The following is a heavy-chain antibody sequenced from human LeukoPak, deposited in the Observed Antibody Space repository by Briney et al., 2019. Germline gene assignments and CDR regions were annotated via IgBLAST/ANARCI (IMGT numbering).Heavy chain of an antibody. CDR2: NYYSGST. V-gene: IGHV4-30-4*08. CDR1: GGSISSGDYY. D-gene: IGHD1-26*01. CDR3: ARDRSESYTPVDYFDY. J-gene: IGHJ4*02. Sequence: PSQTLSLTCTVSGGSISSGDYYWSWIRQPPGKGLVWNGYNYYSGSTYYNPSLKIRVPISVDTAKNQFSLKLTSVTAADTAVYYCARDRSESYTPVDYFDYWGQGTLVTVSS.